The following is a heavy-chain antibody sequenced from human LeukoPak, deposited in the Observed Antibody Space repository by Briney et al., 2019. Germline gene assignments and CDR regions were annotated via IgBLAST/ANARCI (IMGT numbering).Heavy chain of an antibody. V-gene: IGHV1-8*01. Sequence: ASGKLSCTASGHTFTSYALNWGPQATGQRLEWRGWMSSNSGNTGYAQKFQGRVTMTRNTSISTAYVELSSLRSEDTAVYYCARGGIAAANPQDPWGQGTLVTVSS. CDR2: MSSNSGNT. CDR1: GHTFTSYA. D-gene: IGHD6-13*01. CDR3: ARGGIAAANPQDP. J-gene: IGHJ5*02.